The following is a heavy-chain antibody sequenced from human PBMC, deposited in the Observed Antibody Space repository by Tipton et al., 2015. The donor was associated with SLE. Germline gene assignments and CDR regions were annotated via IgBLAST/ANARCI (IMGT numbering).Heavy chain of an antibody. D-gene: IGHD3-10*01. CDR2: IYYTGDT. J-gene: IGHJ5*02. CDR3: ARVGRTRGLGWFDP. Sequence: LRLSCAVYGGSFSSYSWSWIRQPPGKGLEWIGYIYYTGDTNYNPSLKGRVTISVDTSNNQFSMRLGSVTTADTAVYYCARVGRTRGLGWFDPWGQGTLVTVSS. V-gene: IGHV4-59*01. CDR1: GGSFSSYS.